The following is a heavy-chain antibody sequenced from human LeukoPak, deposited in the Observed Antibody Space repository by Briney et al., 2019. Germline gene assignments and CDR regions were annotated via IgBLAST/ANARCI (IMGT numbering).Heavy chain of an antibody. J-gene: IGHJ4*02. D-gene: IGHD3-22*01. Sequence: ASGMVSCKASGYTFTGYYMHWVRQAPGQGLEWMGWINPISGGTNYAQKFQGRVTMTRDTSISTAYMELSRLRSDDTAVYYCARSDYYDSSGYPDYWGQGTLVTVSS. CDR3: ARSDYYDSSGYPDY. CDR1: GYTFTGYY. CDR2: INPISGGT. V-gene: IGHV1-2*02.